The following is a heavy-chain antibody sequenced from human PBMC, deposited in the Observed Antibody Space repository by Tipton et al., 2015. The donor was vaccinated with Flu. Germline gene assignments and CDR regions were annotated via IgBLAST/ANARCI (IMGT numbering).Heavy chain of an antibody. D-gene: IGHD2-2*01. CDR2: IYYSGST. J-gene: IGHJ4*02. CDR3: ARGDCSSTSCLDY. Sequence: TLSLTCTVSGVSISSYYWSWIRQPPGKGLEWIGYIYYSGSTNYNPSLKSRATISVDTSKNQFSLKLSSVTAADTAVYYCARGDCSSTSCLDYWGQGTLVTVSS. V-gene: IGHV4-59*01. CDR1: GVSISSYY.